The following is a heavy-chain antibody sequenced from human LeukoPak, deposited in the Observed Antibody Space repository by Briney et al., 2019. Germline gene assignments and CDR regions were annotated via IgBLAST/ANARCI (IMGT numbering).Heavy chain of an antibody. CDR1: GFTFRSYG. CDR3: ARDRAAAMEYYYMDV. CDR2: IWYDGSNK. V-gene: IGHV3-33*01. D-gene: IGHD2-2*01. J-gene: IGHJ6*03. Sequence: GSLRLSCAASGFTFRSYGMHWVRQAPGEGLEWVAVIWYDGSNKNYADSVKGRFTISRDNSKNTLYLQMNSLRAEDTAVYYCARDRAAAMEYYYMDVWGKGTTVPVSS.